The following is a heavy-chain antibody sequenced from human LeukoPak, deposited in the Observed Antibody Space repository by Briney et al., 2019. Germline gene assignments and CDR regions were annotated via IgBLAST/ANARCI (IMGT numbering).Heavy chain of an antibody. CDR1: DGSINSTY. D-gene: IGHD3-10*01. Sequence: SETLSLTCTVPDGSINSTYWSWIRQPPGKGLEWIGYIYYSTTTNYNPSLKSRLTISVDTSRNQFSLKVRSVTAADTAVYYCARLAGGATGPLDIWGQGTMVTVSS. J-gene: IGHJ3*02. V-gene: IGHV4-59*08. CDR2: IYYSTTT. CDR3: ARLAGGATGPLDI.